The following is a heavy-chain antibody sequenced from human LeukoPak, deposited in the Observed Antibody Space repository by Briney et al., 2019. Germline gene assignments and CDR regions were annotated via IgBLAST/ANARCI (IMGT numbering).Heavy chain of an antibody. CDR3: SLGQAHGIDV. D-gene: IGHD3-16*01. CDR2: INSDGTST. Sequence: GGSLDLSCEASGLPLSSYWMHWVRRAPGKGLILVSRINSDGTSTSYADSVKGRFTISRDNANNTLNLQMNSLRAEYTAVYYCSLGQAHGIDVWGQGTTVTVSS. CDR1: GLPLSSYW. J-gene: IGHJ6*02. V-gene: IGHV3-74*01.